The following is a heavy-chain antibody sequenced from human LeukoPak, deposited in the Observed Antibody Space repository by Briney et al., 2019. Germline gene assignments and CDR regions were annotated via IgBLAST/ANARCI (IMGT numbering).Heavy chain of an antibody. CDR1: GGSFSGYY. V-gene: IGHV4-34*01. Sequence: SETLSLTCAAYGGSFSGYYWSWIRQPPGKGLEWIGEINHSGSTNYNPSLKSRVTISVDTSKNQFSLKLSSVTAADTAVYYCAGLYDFWRRSFFDPWGQGTLVTVSS. D-gene: IGHD3-3*01. CDR3: AGLYDFWRRSFFDP. CDR2: INHSGST. J-gene: IGHJ5*02.